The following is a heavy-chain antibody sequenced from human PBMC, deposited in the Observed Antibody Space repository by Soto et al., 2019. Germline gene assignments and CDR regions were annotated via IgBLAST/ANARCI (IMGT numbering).Heavy chain of an antibody. CDR3: ARGVVLGCSSTSCYYPFDY. D-gene: IGHD2-2*01. V-gene: IGHV1-3*01. CDR2: INAGNGNT. J-gene: IGHJ4*02. CDR1: GGTFSSYT. Sequence: GASVKVSCKASGGTFSSYTISWVRQAPGQRLEWMGWINAGNGNTKYSQKFQGRVTITRGTSASTAYMELSSLRSEDTAVYYCARGVVLGCSSTSCYYPFDYWGQGTLVTVSS.